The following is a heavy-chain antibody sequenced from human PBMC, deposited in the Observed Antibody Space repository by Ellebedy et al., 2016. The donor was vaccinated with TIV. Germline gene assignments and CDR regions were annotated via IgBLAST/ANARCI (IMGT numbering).Heavy chain of an antibody. J-gene: IGHJ3*02. CDR3: ATDGGYYDSSGYGAFDI. CDR2: FDPEDGET. Sequence: ASVKVSXXVSGYTLTELSMHWVRQAPGKGLEWMGGFDPEDGETIYAQKFQGRVTMTEDTSTDTAYMELSSLRSEDTAVYYCATDGGYYDSSGYGAFDIWGQGTMVTVSS. CDR1: GYTLTELS. V-gene: IGHV1-24*01. D-gene: IGHD3-22*01.